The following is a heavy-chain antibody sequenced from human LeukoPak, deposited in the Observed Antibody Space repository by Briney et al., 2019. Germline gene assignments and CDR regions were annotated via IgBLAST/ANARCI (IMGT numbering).Heavy chain of an antibody. CDR1: GFTFSSYS. CDR3: ARPGGYAFDV. V-gene: IGHV3-48*01. CDR2: ISSSSSTI. Sequence: PGGSLRLSCAASGFTFSSYSMNWVRQAPGKGLEWVSYISSSSSTIYYADSVKGRFTLSRDNSKNALYLQMNSLTSADTAMYYCARPGGYAFDVWGQGTMVTVSS. D-gene: IGHD3-10*01. J-gene: IGHJ3*01.